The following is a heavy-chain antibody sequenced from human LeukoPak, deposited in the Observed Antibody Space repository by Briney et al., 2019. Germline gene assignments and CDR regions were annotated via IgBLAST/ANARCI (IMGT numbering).Heavy chain of an antibody. CDR1: GGSISSYY. CDR2: IHYSGST. V-gene: IGHV4-59*08. Sequence: SETLSLTCTVSGGSISSYYWSWIRQPPGKGLEWIGYIHYSGSTNYNSSLKSRVTISVDTSKNQFSLRLTSVTAADTAVYYCARQTGSGLFILPGGQGTLVTVSS. D-gene: IGHD3/OR15-3a*01. J-gene: IGHJ4*02. CDR3: ARQTGSGLFILP.